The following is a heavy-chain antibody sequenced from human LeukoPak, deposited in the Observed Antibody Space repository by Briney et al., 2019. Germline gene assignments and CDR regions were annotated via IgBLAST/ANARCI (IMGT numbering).Heavy chain of an antibody. V-gene: IGHV1-2*02. CDR1: GYTFTGYY. J-gene: IGHJ4*02. Sequence: GASVKVSCKASGYTFTGYYMHCVRQAPGQGLEWMGWINPNSGGTNYAQKFQGRVTMTRDTPISTAYMELTSLRSDDRAVYYCARAEAIDFWGQGTLVTVSS. CDR2: INPNSGGT. CDR3: ARAEAIDF. D-gene: IGHD5-12*01.